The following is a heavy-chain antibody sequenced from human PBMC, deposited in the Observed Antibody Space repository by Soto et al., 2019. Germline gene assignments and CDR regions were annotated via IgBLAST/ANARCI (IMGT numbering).Heavy chain of an antibody. J-gene: IGHJ4*02. V-gene: IGHV1-8*01. Sequence: ASVKVSCKASGYSFTSYDINWVRQATGQGLEWMGWMDPKTGNTDYGQKFQGRVTITADESTSTAYMELSSLRSEDTAVYYCATRGYSYGYTFDYWGQGTLVTVSS. CDR2: MDPKTGNT. CDR3: ATRGYSYGYTFDY. CDR1: GYSFTSYD. D-gene: IGHD5-18*01.